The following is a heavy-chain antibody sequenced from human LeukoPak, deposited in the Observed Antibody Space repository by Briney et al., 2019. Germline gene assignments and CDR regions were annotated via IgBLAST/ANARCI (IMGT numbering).Heavy chain of an antibody. CDR2: ISGSGGST. CDR3: AKDLVVVPVAHAFDI. J-gene: IGHJ3*02. D-gene: IGHD2-2*01. Sequence: PGWSLRLSCAASGLSFSRYAMSWVRQAPGKGLEWVSAISGSGGSTYYADSVKGRFTTARDNSKNTLYLQMNSLRADDTAVYYCAKDLVVVPVAHAFDIWGQGTMVTVSS. CDR1: GLSFSRYA. V-gene: IGHV3-23*01.